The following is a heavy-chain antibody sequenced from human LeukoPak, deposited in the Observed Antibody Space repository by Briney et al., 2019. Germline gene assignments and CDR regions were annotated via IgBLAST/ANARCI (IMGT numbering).Heavy chain of an antibody. CDR1: GGSISSYY. Sequence: PSETLSLTCTVSGGSISSYYWSWIRQPAGQGLEWIGRIYTSGSTNFNPSLKSRVTMSVDTSKNQFSLKLSSVTAADTAVYYCARDPYSSSWSPRGRDAFDIWGQGTMVTVSS. J-gene: IGHJ3*02. V-gene: IGHV4-4*07. CDR3: ARDPYSSSWSPRGRDAFDI. CDR2: IYTSGST. D-gene: IGHD6-13*01.